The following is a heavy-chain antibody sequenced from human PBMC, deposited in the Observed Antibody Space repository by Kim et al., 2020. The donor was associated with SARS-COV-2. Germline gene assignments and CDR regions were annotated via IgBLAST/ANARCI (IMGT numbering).Heavy chain of an antibody. CDR2: T. V-gene: IGHV4-61*07. J-gene: IGHJ4*02. CDR3: ARRAMTGDYDY. Sequence: TNNDPPHGRRVTISVDTSKNQISLKVSSVTATDTAVYYCARRAMTGDYDYWGPGTLVTVSS. D-gene: IGHD3-9*01.